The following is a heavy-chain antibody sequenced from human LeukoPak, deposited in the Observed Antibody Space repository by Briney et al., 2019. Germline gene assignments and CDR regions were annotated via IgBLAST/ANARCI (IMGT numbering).Heavy chain of an antibody. D-gene: IGHD3-9*01. V-gene: IGHV3-23*01. Sequence: GGSLRLSCAASGFTFSSYAMSWVRQAPGEGLEWVSAISISGGSTYYADSVKGRFTISRDNSKNTVYLQMISLRAEDTAVYYCAKDLGYDILTGYHSFDYWGQGTLVTVSS. J-gene: IGHJ4*02. CDR2: ISISGGST. CDR1: GFTFSSYA. CDR3: AKDLGYDILTGYHSFDY.